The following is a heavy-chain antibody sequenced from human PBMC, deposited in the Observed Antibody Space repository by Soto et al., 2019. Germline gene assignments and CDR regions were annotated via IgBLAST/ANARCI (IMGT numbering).Heavy chain of an antibody. Sequence: SETLSLTCTVSGGSISSYYWSWIRQPPGPGLEWIGYIYYSGSTNYNPSLKSRVTISVDTSKNQFSLKLSSVTAADTAVYYCARAHGGGYCSSTSCYTSYFQHWGQGTLVTVSS. J-gene: IGHJ1*01. V-gene: IGHV4-59*01. D-gene: IGHD2-2*02. CDR1: GGSISSYY. CDR2: IYYSGST. CDR3: ARAHGGGYCSSTSCYTSYFQH.